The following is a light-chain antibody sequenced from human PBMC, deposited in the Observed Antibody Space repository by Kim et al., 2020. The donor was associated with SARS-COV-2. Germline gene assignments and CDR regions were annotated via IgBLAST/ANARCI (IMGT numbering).Light chain of an antibody. CDR2: WAS. V-gene: IGKV4-1*01. CDR3: QPYYSTPMYT. Sequence: ATIHCETSQSVLYSSNNKNYVAWYQQKPGQPPNLLIYWASTRESGVPDRVSGSGSGTDFTLTNRRLQAEDVAVYYCQPYYSTPMYTWGQGTKLEI. J-gene: IGKJ2*01. CDR1: QSVLYSSNNKNY.